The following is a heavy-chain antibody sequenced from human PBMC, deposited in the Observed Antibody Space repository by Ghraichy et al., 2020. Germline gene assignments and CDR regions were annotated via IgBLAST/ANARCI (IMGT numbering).Heavy chain of an antibody. CDR3: ATVPCSSTSCRHRWWFDP. CDR1: GYTLTELS. J-gene: IGHJ5*02. D-gene: IGHD2-2*01. V-gene: IGHV1-24*01. CDR2: FDPEDGET. Sequence: ASVKVSCKVSGYTLTELSMHWVRQAPGKGLEWMGGFDPEDGETIYAQKFQGRVTMTEDTSTDTAYMELSSLRSEDTAVYYCATVPCSSTSCRHRWWFDPWGQGTLVTVSS.